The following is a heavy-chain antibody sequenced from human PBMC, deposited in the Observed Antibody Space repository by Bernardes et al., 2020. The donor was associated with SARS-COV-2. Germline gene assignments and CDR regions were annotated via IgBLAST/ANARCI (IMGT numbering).Heavy chain of an antibody. D-gene: IGHD5-12*01. CDR1: GFTFSSYN. CDR3: ARDGYSPYGMDV. Sequence: GGSLRLSCVASGFTFSSYNMNWVRQAPGKGLEWVSGISRSSSYIYYADSVKGRSTISRDDAKKSLYLEMNSLRAEDTAVYYCARDGYSPYGMDVWGQGTT. V-gene: IGHV3-21*01. J-gene: IGHJ6*02. CDR2: ISRSSSYI.